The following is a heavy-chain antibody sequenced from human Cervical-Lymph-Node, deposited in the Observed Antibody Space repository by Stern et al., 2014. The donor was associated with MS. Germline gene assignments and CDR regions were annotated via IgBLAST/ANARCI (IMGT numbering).Heavy chain of an antibody. CDR3: ARDYGGNSNDAFDI. CDR1: GLTFSSYD. Sequence: VQLVESGGGVVQPGRSLRLSCAASGLTFSSYDMQWVRQAPGHGLEWVAVIWYDGSNKYYADFVKGRFIISRDNSKNTLNLQMNNLRAEDTAVYYCARDYGGNSNDAFDIWGQGTIVTVSS. V-gene: IGHV3-33*01. J-gene: IGHJ3*02. D-gene: IGHD4-23*01. CDR2: IWYDGSNK.